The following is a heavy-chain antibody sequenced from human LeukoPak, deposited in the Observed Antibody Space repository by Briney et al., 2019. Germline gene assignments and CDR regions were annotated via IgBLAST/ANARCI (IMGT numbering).Heavy chain of an antibody. J-gene: IGHJ5*02. CDR3: ARSWHCSSTSCYSDWFDP. V-gene: IGHV1-69*01. Sequence: ASVKVSCKASGGTFSCYAISWVRQAPGQGLEWMGGIIPIFGTANYAQKFQGRVTITADESTSTAYMELSSLRSEDTAVYYCARSWHCSSTSCYSDWFDPWGQGTLVTVSS. D-gene: IGHD2-2*01. CDR2: IIPIFGTA. CDR1: GGTFSCYA.